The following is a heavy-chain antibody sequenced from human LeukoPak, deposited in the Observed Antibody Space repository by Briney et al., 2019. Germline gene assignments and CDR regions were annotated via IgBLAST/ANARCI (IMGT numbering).Heavy chain of an antibody. D-gene: IGHD2-15*01. CDR2: ISGSGGST. CDR1: GFTFSSHA. V-gene: IGHV3-23*01. CDR3: YSGGSAARWDKYYFDY. J-gene: IGHJ4*02. Sequence: PGGSLRLSCAASGFTFSSHAMSWVRQAPGKGLEWVSAISGSGGSTYYADSVKGRFTISRDNSKNTLYLQMNSLRAEDTAVYYCYSGGSAARWDKYYFDYWGQGTLDTVSS.